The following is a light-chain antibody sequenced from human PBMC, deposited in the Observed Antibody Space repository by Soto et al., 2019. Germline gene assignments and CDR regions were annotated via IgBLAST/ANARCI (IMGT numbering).Light chain of an antibody. CDR3: QQYNSYSWT. J-gene: IGKJ1*01. CDR2: DVA. V-gene: IGKV1-5*01. CDR1: QSISSW. Sequence: DIQMTQSPSTLSASVGDRVTITCRASQSISSWLAWYQQKPGQAPKLLIYDVASLERGVPSRFSGSGSGTEFTLTISSLQPDDFATYYCQQYNSYSWTFGQGTKVDI.